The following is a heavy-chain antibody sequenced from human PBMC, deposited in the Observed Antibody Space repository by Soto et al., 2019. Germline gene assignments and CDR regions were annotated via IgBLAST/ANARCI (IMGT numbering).Heavy chain of an antibody. V-gene: IGHV3-9*01. CDR2: ISWNSAGV. CDR1: GFTFDDYA. CDR3: EKPRTRYSSRRHGY. D-gene: IGHD6-13*01. J-gene: IGHJ1*01. Sequence: PGGSLRLSCAASGFTFDDYAIHWVRQAPGKGLEWVSGISWNSAGVGYADSVKGRFTISRDNAKNSLYLQLNSLRAEDTAVYYCEKPRTRYSSRRHGYWGQGPLMTVSS.